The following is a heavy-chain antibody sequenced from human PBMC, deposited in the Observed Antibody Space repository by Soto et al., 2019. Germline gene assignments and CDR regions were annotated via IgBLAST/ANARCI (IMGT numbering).Heavy chain of an antibody. CDR1: GFTFSSYA. V-gene: IGHV3-23*01. Sequence: GGSLRLSCAASGFTFSSYAMSWVRQAPGKGLEWVSAIRNSGGSTYYADSVKGRFTVSRDNSKNTLYLQMNSLRAEDTAVYYCAKDRLAGGFDYWGQGTLVTVSS. CDR2: IRNSGGST. J-gene: IGHJ4*02. CDR3: AKDRLAGGFDY. D-gene: IGHD3-16*01.